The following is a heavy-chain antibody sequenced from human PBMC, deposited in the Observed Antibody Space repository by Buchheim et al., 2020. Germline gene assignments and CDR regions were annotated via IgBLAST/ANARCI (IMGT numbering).Heavy chain of an antibody. J-gene: IGHJ4*02. D-gene: IGHD6-19*01. V-gene: IGHV3-23*01. Sequence: EVQLLESGGGLVQPGGSLRLSCAASGFTFSSYAINWVRQAPGKGLEWVSTITGSGDSTYSADSVRGRFTLSRDTSKNTLSLQMNSLRAEDTAIYYCAREGISGWSLSHSDYWGQGTL. CDR3: AREGISGWSLSHSDY. CDR1: GFTFSSYA. CDR2: ITGSGDST.